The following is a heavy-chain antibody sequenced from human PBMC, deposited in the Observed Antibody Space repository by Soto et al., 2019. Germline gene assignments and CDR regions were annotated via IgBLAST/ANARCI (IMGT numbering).Heavy chain of an antibody. Sequence: ASVKVSCKASGYTFNNYDIRWVRQAPGHGLEWMGWMNPNSGNTGYAQNFRGRVTMTQNTAIGTAYMELSSLRSGDTATYYCTRAYGAETFDFWGQGTRVTVSS. CDR3: TRAYGAETFDF. CDR2: MNPNSGNT. D-gene: IGHD3-10*01. J-gene: IGHJ5*01. CDR1: GYTFNNYD. V-gene: IGHV1-8*02.